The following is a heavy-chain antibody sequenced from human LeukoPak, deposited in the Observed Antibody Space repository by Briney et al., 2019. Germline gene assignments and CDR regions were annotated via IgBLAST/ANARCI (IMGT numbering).Heavy chain of an antibody. D-gene: IGHD2-2*01. CDR3: ARDRGCSSTSCYQAKRDYYMDV. CDR2: INPSGGST. J-gene: IGHJ6*03. V-gene: IGHV1-46*01. CDR1: GYTFTSYY. Sequence: ASVKVSCKASGYTFTSYYMHWVRQAPGQGLEWMGIINPSGGSTSYAQKFQGRVTMTRDMSTSTVYMELSSLRSEDTAVYYCARDRGCSSTSCYQAKRDYYMDVWGKGTTVTVSS.